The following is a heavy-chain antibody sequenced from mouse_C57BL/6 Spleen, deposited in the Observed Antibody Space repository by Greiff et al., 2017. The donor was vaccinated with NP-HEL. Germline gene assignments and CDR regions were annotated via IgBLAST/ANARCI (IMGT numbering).Heavy chain of an antibody. CDR1: GFTFSDYG. CDR2: ISSGSSTI. CDR3: AGDYYDYDGYAMDY. D-gene: IGHD2-4*01. V-gene: IGHV5-17*01. J-gene: IGHJ4*01. Sequence: EVKLVESGGGLVKPGGSLKLSCAASGFTFSDYGMHWVRQAPEKGLEWVAYISSGSSTIYYADTVKGRFTISRDNAKNTLFLQMTSLRSEDTAMYYCAGDYYDYDGYAMDYWGQGTSVTVSS.